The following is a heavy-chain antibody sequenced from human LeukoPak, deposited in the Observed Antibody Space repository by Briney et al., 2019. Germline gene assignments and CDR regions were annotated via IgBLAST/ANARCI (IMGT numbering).Heavy chain of an antibody. CDR1: GFTFSSYS. D-gene: IGHD3-3*01. J-gene: IGHJ4*02. Sequence: PGGSLRLSCAASGFTFSSYSMNWVGQAPGKGLEWVSSISSSSSYIYYADSVKGRFTISRDNAKNSLYLQMNSLRAEDTAVYYCARASYYDFWSGYYNYWGQGTLVTVSS. CDR2: ISSSSSYI. CDR3: ARASYYDFWSGYYNY. V-gene: IGHV3-21*01.